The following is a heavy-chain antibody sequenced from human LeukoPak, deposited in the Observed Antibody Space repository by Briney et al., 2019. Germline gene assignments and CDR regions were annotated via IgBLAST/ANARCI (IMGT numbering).Heavy chain of an antibody. J-gene: IGHJ5*02. V-gene: IGHV4-59*04. Sequence: SETLSLTCTVSGGSISSYYWSWIRQPPGKGLDWIGVIHYSGRTYYNPSLKSRVTISIDTPKNYFSLKLSSVTAPDTAVYYCARYSSAMGWFDPWGQGTLVTVSS. D-gene: IGHD6-25*01. CDR1: GGSISSYY. CDR2: IHYSGRT. CDR3: ARYSSAMGWFDP.